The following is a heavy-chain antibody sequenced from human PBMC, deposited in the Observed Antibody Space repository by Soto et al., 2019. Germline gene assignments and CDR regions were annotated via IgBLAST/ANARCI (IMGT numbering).Heavy chain of an antibody. CDR1: GGSISSSSYY. J-gene: IGHJ4*02. CDR2: IYYSGST. D-gene: IGHD1-26*01. Sequence: QLQLQESGPGLVKPSETLSLTCTVSGGSISSSSYYWGWIRQPPGKGLEWIGSIYYSGSTYYNPSLKSRVTISVDTSKNQFSLKLSSVTAADTAVYYCARHGPSGLGGIDYWGQGTLVTVSS. CDR3: ARHGPSGLGGIDY. V-gene: IGHV4-39*01.